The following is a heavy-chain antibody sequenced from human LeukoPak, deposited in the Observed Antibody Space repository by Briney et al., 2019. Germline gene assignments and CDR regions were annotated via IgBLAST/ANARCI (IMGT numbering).Heavy chain of an antibody. V-gene: IGHV4-61*02. CDR3: AREGGTGYFAY. CDR1: GFSISSGGYY. D-gene: IGHD1-1*01. Sequence: SQTLSLTCTVSGFSISSGGYYWSWIRPPAGKGLEWFGRIYTSGSTNYNPSLKSLVTISVDTSKNQFSLKLSSVTAAGKAVYYCAREGGTGYFAYWGQGTLVTVSS. J-gene: IGHJ4*02. CDR2: IYTSGST.